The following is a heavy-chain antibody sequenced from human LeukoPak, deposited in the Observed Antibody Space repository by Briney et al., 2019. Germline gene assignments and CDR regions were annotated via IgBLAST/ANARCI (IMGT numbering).Heavy chain of an antibody. D-gene: IGHD1-26*01. V-gene: IGHV3-30*02. CDR3: ARRVGALYYFDY. CDR1: GFTFSSYG. J-gene: IGHJ4*02. Sequence: GRSLRLSCAASGFTFSSYGMHWVRQAPGKGLEWVAFIRYDGSDKYYAASVKGRFTVSRDNSKNTLYLQMNSLRAEDTAVYYCARRVGALYYFDYWGQGTLVTVSS. CDR2: IRYDGSDK.